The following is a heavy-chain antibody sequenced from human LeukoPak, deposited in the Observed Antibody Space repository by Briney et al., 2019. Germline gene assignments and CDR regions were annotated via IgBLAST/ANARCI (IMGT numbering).Heavy chain of an antibody. CDR3: AKDPYYDILTGYYKRDNWFDP. CDR1: GFTFSSYA. V-gene: IGHV3-30-3*01. CDR2: ISYDGSNK. Sequence: PGGSLRLSCAASGFTFSSYAMHWVRQAPGKGLEWVAVISYDGSNKYYADSVKGRFTISRDNSKNTLYLQMNSLRAEDTAVYYCAKDPYYDILTGYYKRDNWFDPWGQGTLVTVSS. J-gene: IGHJ5*02. D-gene: IGHD3-9*01.